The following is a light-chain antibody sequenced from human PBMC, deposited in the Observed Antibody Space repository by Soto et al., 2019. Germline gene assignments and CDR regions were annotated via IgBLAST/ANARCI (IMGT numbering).Light chain of an antibody. J-gene: IGKJ1*01. Sequence: DIQMTQSPSSVSASVGDRVTITCRASQGISSWLVWYQQKPGKAPKSLIYDASSLQSGVPPRFSGSGSGTDFTLTISSLQPEDSATYYCQQANSFPPTFGQGTKVEIK. V-gene: IGKV1-12*01. CDR3: QQANSFPPT. CDR2: DAS. CDR1: QGISSW.